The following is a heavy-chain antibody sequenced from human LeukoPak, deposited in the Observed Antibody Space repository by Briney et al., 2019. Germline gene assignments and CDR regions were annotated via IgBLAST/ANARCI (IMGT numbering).Heavy chain of an antibody. D-gene: IGHD5-12*01. V-gene: IGHV1-46*01. J-gene: IGHJ4*02. CDR1: GYTFTSYY. Sequence: ASVKVSCKASGYTFTSYYMHRVRQPPGQGLEWMGIINPSGGSTSYAQKFQGRVTMTRDTSTSTVYMELSSLRSEDTAVYYCASVYSGYDSRYGDYWGQGTLVTVSS. CDR3: ASVYSGYDSRYGDY. CDR2: INPSGGST.